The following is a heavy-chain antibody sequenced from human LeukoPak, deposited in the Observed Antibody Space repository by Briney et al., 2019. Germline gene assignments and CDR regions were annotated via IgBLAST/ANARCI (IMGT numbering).Heavy chain of an antibody. CDR2: IYYSGST. V-gene: IGHV4-39*01. D-gene: IGHD4-11*01. Sequence: PSETLSLTCTVSGGSISSSSYYWGWIRQPPGKGLEWIGSIYYSGSTYYNPSLNSRVTISVDTSKNQFSLKLRSVTAADTAVYYCARRDMTALTAYVFDIWGRGTMVTVSS. CDR1: GGSISSSSYY. CDR3: ARRDMTALTAYVFDI. J-gene: IGHJ3*02.